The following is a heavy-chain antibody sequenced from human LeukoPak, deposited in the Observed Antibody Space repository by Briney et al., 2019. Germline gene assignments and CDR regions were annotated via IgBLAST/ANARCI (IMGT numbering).Heavy chain of an antibody. CDR2: INHSGST. V-gene: IGHV4-34*01. CDR1: GGSFSGYY. J-gene: IGHJ5*02. Sequence: SETLSLTCAVYGGSFSGYYWSWIRQPPGKGLEWIGEINHSGSTNYNPSLKSRVTISVDTSKNQFSLKLSSVTAADTAVYYCARGPPFFDPWGQGTLVTVSS. CDR3: ARGPPFFDP.